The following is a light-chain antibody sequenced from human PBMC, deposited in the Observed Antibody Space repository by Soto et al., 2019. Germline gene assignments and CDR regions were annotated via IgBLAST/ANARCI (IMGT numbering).Light chain of an antibody. CDR1: NSDIGAFDY. Sequence: QSALTQPASVSGSPGQSITISCTGTNSDIGAFDYVSWYQHHPGKAPRLLIYDVNNWPSGVSDRFSGSKSGNTASLTISGLQAEDEAVYYCSSYTTTTPVVFGGGTKVTFL. CDR2: DVN. V-gene: IGLV2-14*03. J-gene: IGLJ2*01. CDR3: SSYTTTTPVV.